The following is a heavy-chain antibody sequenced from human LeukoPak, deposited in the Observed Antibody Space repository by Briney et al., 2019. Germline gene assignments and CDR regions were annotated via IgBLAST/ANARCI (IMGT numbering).Heavy chain of an antibody. V-gene: IGHV4-34*01. CDR2: INHSGST. D-gene: IGHD2-15*01. J-gene: IGHJ4*02. CDR1: GGSFSGYY. Sequence: PSETLSLTCAVYGGSFSGYYWSWIRQPPGKGLEWIGEINHSGSTYYNPSLKSRVTISVDTSKNQFSLKLSSVTAADTAVYYCARGRGYCSGGSCYFDYWGQGTLVTVSS. CDR3: ARGRGYCSGGSCYFDY.